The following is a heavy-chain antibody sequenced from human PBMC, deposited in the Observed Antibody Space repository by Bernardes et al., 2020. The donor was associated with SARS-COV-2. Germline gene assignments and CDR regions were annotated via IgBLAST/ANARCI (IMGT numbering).Heavy chain of an antibody. CDR2: IYYSGST. D-gene: IGHD7-27*01. Sequence: SDTLSHTCTVSGGSIRSSSYWSWVRQPPGKGLEWIGYIYYSGSTNYTPSLKSRVTISVDTSKNQFSLKLNSVTAADTAVYYCARDYNWGNWYFDLWGRGTLVTVSS. CDR3: ARDYNWGNWYFDL. V-gene: IGHV4-61*01. CDR1: GGSIRSSSY. J-gene: IGHJ2*01.